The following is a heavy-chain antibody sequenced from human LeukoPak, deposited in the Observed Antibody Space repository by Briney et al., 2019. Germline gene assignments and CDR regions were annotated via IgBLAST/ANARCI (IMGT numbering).Heavy chain of an antibody. CDR2: INSDGSII. Sequence: GGSLRLSCAASGFTFSSYWMHWVRQAPVKGLVWVSRINSDGSIIRYADSVKGRFTISRDNAKNTLYLQMNSLRAEDTAVYYCARAMGGYSYGYDWFDPWGQGTLVTVSS. CDR3: ARAMGGYSYGYDWFDP. V-gene: IGHV3-74*01. D-gene: IGHD5-18*01. CDR1: GFTFSSYW. J-gene: IGHJ5*02.